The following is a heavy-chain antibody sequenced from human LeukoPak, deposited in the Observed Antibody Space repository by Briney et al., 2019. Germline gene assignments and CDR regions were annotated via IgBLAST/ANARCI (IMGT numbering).Heavy chain of an antibody. V-gene: IGHV4-59*08. CDR1: GDSISSYY. Sequence: SETLSLTCTVSGDSISSYYWSWIRQPPGKGLEWIGDIYYSGSTNYNPSLKSRVTISVYTSKNQFSLKLSSVTAADTAVYYCAFGGGGEFDYWGQGTLVTVSS. CDR2: IYYSGST. J-gene: IGHJ4*02. D-gene: IGHD3-16*01. CDR3: AFGGGGEFDY.